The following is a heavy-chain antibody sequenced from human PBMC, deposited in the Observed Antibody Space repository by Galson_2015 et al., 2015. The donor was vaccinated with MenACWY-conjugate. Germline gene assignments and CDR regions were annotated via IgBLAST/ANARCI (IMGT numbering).Heavy chain of an antibody. D-gene: IGHD2-2*01. CDR3: AKMGGTSWGYGMDV. J-gene: IGHJ6*02. CDR2: ISGSGGST. V-gene: IGHV3-23*01. CDR1: GSTFSSYA. Sequence: SLRLSCAASGSTFSSYAMSWVRQAPGKGLEWVSAISGSGGSTYYADSVKGRFTISRDNSKNTLYLQMNSLRAEDTAVYYCAKMGGTSWGYGMDVWGQGTTVTVSS.